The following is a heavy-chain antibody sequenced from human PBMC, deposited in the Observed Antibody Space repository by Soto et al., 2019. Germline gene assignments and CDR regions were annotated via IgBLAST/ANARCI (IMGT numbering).Heavy chain of an antibody. J-gene: IGHJ4*02. CDR3: ARTCSSTSCYFQEIDY. Sequence: ASVKVSCKASGYTFTSYGISWVRQAPGQGLEWMGWISAYNGNTNYAQQLQGRVTMTTDTSTSTAYMELRSLRSDDTAVYYCARTCSSTSCYFQEIDYWGQGTLVTVSS. CDR2: ISAYNGNT. D-gene: IGHD2-2*01. CDR1: GYTFTSYG. V-gene: IGHV1-18*01.